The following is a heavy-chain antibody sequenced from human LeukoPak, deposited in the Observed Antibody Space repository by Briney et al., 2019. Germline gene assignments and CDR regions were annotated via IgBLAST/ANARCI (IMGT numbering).Heavy chain of an antibody. CDR2: IYTSGST. CDR3: AMEYYYDSSGYDDAFDI. Sequence: SDTLSLTCTVSGGSISSYYWSWIRQPAGKGLEWIGRIYTSGSTNYNPSLKSRVTMSVDTSKNQFSLKLSSVTAADTAVYYCAMEYYYDSSGYDDAFDIWGQGTMVTVSS. V-gene: IGHV4-4*07. J-gene: IGHJ3*02. D-gene: IGHD3-22*01. CDR1: GGSISSYY.